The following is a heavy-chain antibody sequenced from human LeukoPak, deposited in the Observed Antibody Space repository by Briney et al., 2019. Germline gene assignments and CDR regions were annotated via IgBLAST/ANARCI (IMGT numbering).Heavy chain of an antibody. J-gene: IGHJ4*02. CDR1: GFIFSSFW. D-gene: IGHD3-3*01. V-gene: IGHV3-30*03. CDR3: ARDRAWNYFDY. Sequence: PGGSLRLSCAASGFIFSSFWMSWVRQAPGKGLEWVAIISNDGSRKYYAHSVEGRFTISRDNSKNTLYLQMDSLRAEDTAVYYCARDRAWNYFDYWGQGTLVTVSS. CDR2: ISNDGSRK.